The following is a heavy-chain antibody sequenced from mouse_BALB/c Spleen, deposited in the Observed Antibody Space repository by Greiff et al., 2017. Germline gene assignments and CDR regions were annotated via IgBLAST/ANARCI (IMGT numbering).Heavy chain of an antibody. CDR1: GYTFTSYW. J-gene: IGHJ4*01. CDR2: INPSTGYT. V-gene: IGHV1-7*01. CDR3: ARSPDAMDY. Sequence: VQGVESGAELAKPGASVKMSCKASGYTFTSYWMHWVKQRPGQGLEWIGYINPSTGYTEYNQKFKDKATLTADKSSSTAYMQLSSLTSEDSAVYYCARSPDAMDYWGQGTSVTVSA.